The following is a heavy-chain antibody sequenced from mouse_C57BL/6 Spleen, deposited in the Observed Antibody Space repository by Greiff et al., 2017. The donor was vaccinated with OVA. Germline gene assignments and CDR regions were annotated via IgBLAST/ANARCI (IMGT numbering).Heavy chain of an antibody. V-gene: IGHV5-4*01. J-gene: IGHJ2*01. Sequence: EVMLVESGGGLVKPGGSLKLSCAASGFTFSSYAMSWVRQTPEKRLEWVATISAGGSYTYYPDNVKGRFTISRDNAKNTLYLQMSHLKAEDAAMYYCARDLGGLGPLDYWGQGTTLTVSS. CDR1: GFTFSSYA. D-gene: IGHD4-1*01. CDR2: ISAGGSYT. CDR3: ARDLGGLGPLDY.